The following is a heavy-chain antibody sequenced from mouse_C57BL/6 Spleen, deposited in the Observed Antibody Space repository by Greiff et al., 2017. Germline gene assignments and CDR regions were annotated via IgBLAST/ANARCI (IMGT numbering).Heavy chain of an antibody. V-gene: IGHV1-15*01. CDR1: GYTFTDYE. CDR3: TRRGNVDY. CDR2: IDPETGGT. Sequence: VKLMESGAELVRPGASVTLSCKASGYTFTDYEMHWVKQTPVHGLEWIGAIDPETGGTAYNQKFKGKAILTADKSPSTAYMELRSLTSEDSAVYYCTRRGNVDYWGQGTTLTVSS. J-gene: IGHJ2*01. D-gene: IGHD2-1*01.